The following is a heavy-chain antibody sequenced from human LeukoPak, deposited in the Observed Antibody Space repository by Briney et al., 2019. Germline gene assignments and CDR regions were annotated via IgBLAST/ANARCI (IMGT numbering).Heavy chain of an antibody. CDR3: ARVSRMLGTSTLDN. CDR2: IYTGGST. Sequence: PGGSLRPSCAASGFTVSSNYMSWVRQAPGKGLEWVSVIYTGGSTYFTDSVNGRFTISRDYSKNTLYLEMNSLRVEDTAVYYCARVSRMLGTSTLDNWGQGTVVTVSS. CDR1: GFTVSSNY. J-gene: IGHJ4*02. V-gene: IGHV3-66*01. D-gene: IGHD1-26*01.